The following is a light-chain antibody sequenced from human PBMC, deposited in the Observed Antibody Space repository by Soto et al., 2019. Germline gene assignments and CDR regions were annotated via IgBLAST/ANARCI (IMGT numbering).Light chain of an antibody. Sequence: DIQLTQSPSFLSASVGDRVTITCRASQGISSYLAWYQQKPGKAPKFLIYAASTLQSGVPSRFSGSGSVTEFTLTISSLQPEDFATYYCQRLNNYPITFGQGTRLEIK. V-gene: IGKV1-9*01. J-gene: IGKJ5*01. CDR3: QRLNNYPIT. CDR1: QGISSY. CDR2: AAS.